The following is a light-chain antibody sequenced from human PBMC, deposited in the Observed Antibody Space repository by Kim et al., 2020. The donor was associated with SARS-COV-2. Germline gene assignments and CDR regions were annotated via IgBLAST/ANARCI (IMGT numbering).Light chain of an antibody. J-gene: IGKJ5*01. CDR3: QHYNNWPS. CDR1: QSVSNN. Sequence: VYPGERATRSCRASQSVSNNLAWYQQKPGQAPRRLIYGASTRATGIPARFSGSGSGTEFTLTISSLQSEDFAVYYCQHYNNWPSFGQGARLEIK. CDR2: GAS. V-gene: IGKV3-15*01.